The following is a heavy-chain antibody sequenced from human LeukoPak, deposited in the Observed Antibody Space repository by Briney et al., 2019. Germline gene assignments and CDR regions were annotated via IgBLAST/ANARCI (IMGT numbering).Heavy chain of an antibody. CDR1: GYTFTGYY. D-gene: IGHD4-17*01. J-gene: IGHJ4*02. CDR2: INPNSGGT. V-gene: IGHV1-2*02. Sequence: ASVKVPCKASGYTFTGYYMHWVRQAPGQGLEWMGWINPNSGGTNYAQKFQGRVTMTRDTSISTAYMELSRLRSDDTAVYYCARDHYGDYVFDYWGQGTLVTVSS. CDR3: ARDHYGDYVFDY.